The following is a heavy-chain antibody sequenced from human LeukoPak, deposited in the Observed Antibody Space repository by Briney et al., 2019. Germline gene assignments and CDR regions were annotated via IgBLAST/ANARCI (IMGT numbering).Heavy chain of an antibody. D-gene: IGHD4-17*01. CDR1: GYTFTTYY. J-gene: IGHJ4*02. CDR3: ARATPDTVLVGRPYLSTFDY. Sequence: GASVKVSCKASGYTFTTYYMHWVRQAPGQGLEWMGIINPSGGSTSYAQNFQGRVTMNRDTSTSTVYMELSSMGYEDTAVYYCARATPDTVLVGRPYLSTFDYWGQGTQVTVST. CDR2: INPSGGST. V-gene: IGHV1-46*01.